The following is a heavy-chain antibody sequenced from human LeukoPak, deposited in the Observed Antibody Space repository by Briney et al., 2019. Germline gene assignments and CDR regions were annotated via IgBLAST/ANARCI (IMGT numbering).Heavy chain of an antibody. V-gene: IGHV4-4*07. CDR2: IYTSGST. CDR3: ARDQVDTAMVTVYFDY. J-gene: IGHJ4*02. CDR1: GGSISSYY. D-gene: IGHD5-18*01. Sequence: PSETLSLTCTVSGGSISSYYWSWIRQPAGKGLEWIGRIYTSGSTNYNPSLKSRVTMSVGTSKNQFSLKLSSVTAADTAVYYCARDQVDTAMVTVYFDYWGQGTLVTVSS.